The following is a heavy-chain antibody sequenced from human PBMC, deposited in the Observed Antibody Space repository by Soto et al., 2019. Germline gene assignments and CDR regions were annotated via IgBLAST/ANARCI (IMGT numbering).Heavy chain of an antibody. CDR1: GFTFSSYA. CDR2: ISYDGSNK. D-gene: IGHD1-26*01. CDR3: ARDYQWELPAALDY. J-gene: IGHJ4*02. V-gene: IGHV3-30-3*01. Sequence: GGSLRLSCAASGFTFSSYAMHWVRQAPGKGLEWVAVISYDGSNKYYADSVKGRFTISRDNSKNTLYLQMNSLRAEDTAVYYCARDYQWELPAALDYWGQGTLVTVSS.